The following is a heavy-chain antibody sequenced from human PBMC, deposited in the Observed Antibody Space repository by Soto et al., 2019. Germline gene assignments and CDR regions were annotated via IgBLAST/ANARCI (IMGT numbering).Heavy chain of an antibody. CDR1: GFTFDDYT. CDR2: ISWDGGST. J-gene: IGHJ6*02. CDR3: AKDLYSSSPLGDYYYGMDV. D-gene: IGHD6-6*01. V-gene: IGHV3-43*01. Sequence: GGSLRLSCAASGFTFDDYTMHWVRQAPGKGLEWVSLISWDGGSTYYADSVKGRFTISRDNSNNSLYLQMNSLRTEDTALYYCAKDLYSSSPLGDYYYGMDVWGQGTTVTVSS.